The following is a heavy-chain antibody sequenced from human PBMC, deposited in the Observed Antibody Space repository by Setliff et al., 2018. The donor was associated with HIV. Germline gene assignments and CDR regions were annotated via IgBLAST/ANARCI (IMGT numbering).Heavy chain of an antibody. D-gene: IGHD6-13*01. CDR2: INAGNGNT. CDR3: AKTIAAAATLPFDF. J-gene: IGHJ4*02. Sequence: VKVSCKASGYTFTSYAMHWVRQAPGQRLEWMGWINAGNGNTKYSQKFQGRVTITRDTSASTAYMELSSLRSEDTAVYYCAKTIAAAATLPFDFWGQGTLVTVSS. V-gene: IGHV1-3*01. CDR1: GYTFTSYA.